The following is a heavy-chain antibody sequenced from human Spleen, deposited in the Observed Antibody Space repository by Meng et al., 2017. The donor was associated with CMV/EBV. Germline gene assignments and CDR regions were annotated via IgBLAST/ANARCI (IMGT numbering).Heavy chain of an antibody. J-gene: IGHJ2*01. CDR2: IYYSGST. Sequence: VHLPESGPGLGTPSAPLSPTCTVSGGSISSGDYNWSWIRQPPGKGLEWIGYIYYSGSTYYNPSLKSRVTISVDTSKNQFSLKLSSVTAADTAVYYCARENIVVVPDWYFDLWGRGTLVTVSS. CDR3: ARENIVVVPDWYFDL. D-gene: IGHD2-2*01. CDR1: GGSISSGDYN. V-gene: IGHV4-30-4*02.